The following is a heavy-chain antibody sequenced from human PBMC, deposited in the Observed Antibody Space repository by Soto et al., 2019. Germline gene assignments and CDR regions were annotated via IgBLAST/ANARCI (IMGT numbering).Heavy chain of an antibody. CDR2: IYYSGTT. Sequence: SETLSLTCAVSGGSISSGGYYWSWIRQPPGKGLEWIGYIYYSGTTNYNPSLKSRVTISVDMSKNQFSLKLSSVTAADTAVYYCASTHIVVVTDAFDIWGQGTMVTVSS. V-gene: IGHV4-61*08. CDR3: ASTHIVVVTDAFDI. CDR1: GGSISSGGYY. J-gene: IGHJ3*02. D-gene: IGHD2-21*02.